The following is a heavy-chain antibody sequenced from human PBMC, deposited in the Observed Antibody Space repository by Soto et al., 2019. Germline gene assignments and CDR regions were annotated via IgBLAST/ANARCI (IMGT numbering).Heavy chain of an antibody. CDR2: ISYDGSNK. CDR1: GFTFSSYA. J-gene: IGHJ6*02. D-gene: IGHD6-19*01. CDR3: ARAWGWYYYYYYYGMDV. Sequence: QVQLVESGGGVVQPGRSLRLSCAASGFTFSSYAMHWVRQAPGKGLEWVAVISYDGSNKYYADSVKGRFTISRDNSKNTLYQQMNSLRAEDTAVYYCARAWGWYYYYYYYGMDVWGQGTTVTVSS. V-gene: IGHV3-30-3*01.